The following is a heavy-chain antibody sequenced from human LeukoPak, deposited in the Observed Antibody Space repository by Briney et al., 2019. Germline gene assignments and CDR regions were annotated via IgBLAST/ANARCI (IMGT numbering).Heavy chain of an antibody. V-gene: IGHV4-39*01. CDR2: IYYSGST. J-gene: IGHJ5*02. CDR1: VGSLSSSSYY. D-gene: IGHD6-13*01. CDR3: ARSSGYSSSGGLNWLDT. Sequence: SETLSLTCTVSVGSLSSSSYYWGWIRQPPGKWLEWIGSIYYSGSTYYTPSLKRRVTISVDTSKNQFSLKLSSVAAADTAVYYCARSSGYSSSGGLNWLDTWGQGTLVTVSS.